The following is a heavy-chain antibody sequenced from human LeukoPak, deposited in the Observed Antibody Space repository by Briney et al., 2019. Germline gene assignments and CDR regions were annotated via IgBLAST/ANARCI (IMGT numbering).Heavy chain of an antibody. D-gene: IGHD1-26*01. CDR3: ARDSSGASYVV. CDR2: IYHSGST. CDR1: GGSITNGDNY. Sequence: PPETLSLTCTVSGGSITNGDNYWSWIRQPPGKGLEWIGYIYHSGSTYYNPSLESRVTVSVDTSKNQFSLKLRSVTAADTAVYYCARDSSGASYVVWGQGTLVTVSS. V-gene: IGHV4-30-4*01. J-gene: IGHJ4*02.